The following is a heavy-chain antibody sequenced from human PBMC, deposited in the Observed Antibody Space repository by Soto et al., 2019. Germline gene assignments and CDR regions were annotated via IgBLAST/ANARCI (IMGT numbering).Heavy chain of an antibody. J-gene: IGHJ3*02. CDR2: MYTNGRT. V-gene: IGHV4-4*07. Sequence: SETLSLTCTVSGASIRTYSWSWIRQSAGKGLEWIGHMYTNGRTNYIPSLKSRITMSVDTSKNQFSLNLKFVTAADTALYFCAKDQSGAADIWGQGTMVTV. D-gene: IGHD7-27*01. CDR3: AKDQSGAADI. CDR1: GASIRTYS.